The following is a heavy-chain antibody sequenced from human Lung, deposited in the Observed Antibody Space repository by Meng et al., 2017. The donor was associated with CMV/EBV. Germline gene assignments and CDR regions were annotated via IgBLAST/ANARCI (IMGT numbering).Heavy chain of an antibody. CDR1: TFTGYY. Sequence: TFTGYYMHWVRQAPGQGLEWMGWINANSGATNYAQKFQGRVTMTRDTSITTAYMEPSRLRSDDTALYYCARFNAIFYDSSGHYYDHWGQGTLVTVSS. CDR3: ARFNAIFYDSSGHYYDH. D-gene: IGHD3-22*01. J-gene: IGHJ4*02. V-gene: IGHV1-2*02. CDR2: INANSGAT.